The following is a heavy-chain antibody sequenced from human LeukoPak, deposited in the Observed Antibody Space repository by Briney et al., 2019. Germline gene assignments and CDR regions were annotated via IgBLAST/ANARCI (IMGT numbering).Heavy chain of an antibody. CDR1: GGTFSSYA. CDR2: IIPIFGTA. D-gene: IGHD4-17*01. V-gene: IGHV1-69*05. J-gene: IGHJ4*02. CDR3: ARGQTTVTPRKKDRFDY. Sequence: SVKVSCKASGGTFSSYAISWVRQAPGQGLEWMGRIIPIFGTANYAQKFQGRVTITTDESTSTAYMELSSLRSEDTAVYYCARGQTTVTPRKKDRFDYWGQGTLVTVSS.